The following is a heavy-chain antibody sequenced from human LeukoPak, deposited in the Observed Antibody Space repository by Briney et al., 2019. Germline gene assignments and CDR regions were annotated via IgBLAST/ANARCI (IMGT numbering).Heavy chain of an antibody. J-gene: IGHJ5*02. D-gene: IGHD2-15*01. CDR3: ARGPSAYCSGGSCYSGSAWFDP. V-gene: IGHV3-23*01. CDR2: ISGSGGST. CDR1: GFTFSSYA. Sequence: GGSLRLSCAASGFTFSSYAMSWVRPAPGKGLEWVSTISGSGGSTYYADSVKGRFTISRDNSKSTLYLQMNSLRSEDTALYYCARGPSAYCSGGSCYSGSAWFDPWGQGTLVTVSS.